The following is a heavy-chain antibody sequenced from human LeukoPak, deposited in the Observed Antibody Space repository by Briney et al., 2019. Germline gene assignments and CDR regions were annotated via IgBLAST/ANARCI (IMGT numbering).Heavy chain of an antibody. J-gene: IGHJ4*02. D-gene: IGHD4-17*01. CDR1: GFTFSSYS. CDR3: ARDFYGDYGPDY. V-gene: IGHV3-48*02. Sequence: GGFLRLSCAASGFTFSSYSMNWVRQAPGKGLEWVSYITSSSRTIYYADSVKGRFTISRDTVKNSLYLQMKSLRDEDTAVYYCARDFYGDYGPDYWGQGTLVTVSS. CDR2: ITSSSRTI.